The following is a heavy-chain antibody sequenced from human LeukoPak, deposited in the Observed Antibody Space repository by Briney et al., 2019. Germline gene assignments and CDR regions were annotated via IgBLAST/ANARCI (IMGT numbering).Heavy chain of an antibody. CDR2: IHKSDGST. Sequence: GGSLRLSCAASGFTFSSYGMSWVRQAPGKGLEWVSLIHKSDGSTYYADSVKGRFTISRDNAKNSLYLQMNSLRAEDTAVYYCARDLYRIVVVPHYFDYWGQGTLVTVSS. V-gene: IGHV3-23*01. CDR1: GFTFSSYG. J-gene: IGHJ4*02. CDR3: ARDLYRIVVVPHYFDY. D-gene: IGHD3-22*01.